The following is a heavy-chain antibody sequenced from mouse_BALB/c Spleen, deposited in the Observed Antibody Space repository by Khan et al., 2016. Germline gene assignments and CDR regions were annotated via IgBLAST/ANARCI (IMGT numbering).Heavy chain of an antibody. Sequence: QVQLQQSGAELVKPGASVKLSCKTSGYTFTSYWIQWVKQRPGQGLGWIGEIFPGTGTTYYNEKFKGKATLTIDTSSSTAYMQLSSLTSEDSAVYFCARGRNWYFDVWGAGTTVTVS. CDR2: IFPGTGTT. CDR1: GYTFTSYW. J-gene: IGHJ1*01. CDR3: ARGRNWYFDV. V-gene: IGHV1S132*01.